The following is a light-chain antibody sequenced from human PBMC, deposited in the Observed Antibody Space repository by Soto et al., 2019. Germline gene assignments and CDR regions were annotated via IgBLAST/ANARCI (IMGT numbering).Light chain of an antibody. CDR1: QSVSSY. V-gene: IGKV3-11*01. Sequence: EIVLTQSPATLSLSPGERATLSCRASQSVSSYLAWYQQKPGQAPRLLIYDASNRASGIPARFSGSGSGTDFTLTISSLEPEDFAVYYCQQRSNWPTWTFGQGTKVES. CDR2: DAS. J-gene: IGKJ1*01. CDR3: QQRSNWPTWT.